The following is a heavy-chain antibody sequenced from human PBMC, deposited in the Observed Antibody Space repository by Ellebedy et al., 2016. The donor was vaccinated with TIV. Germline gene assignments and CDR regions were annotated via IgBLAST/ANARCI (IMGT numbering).Heavy chain of an antibody. CDR1: GGSISSYY. V-gene: IGHV4-59*01. Sequence: SETLSLTXTVSGGSISSYYWSWIRQPPGKGLEWIGYIYYSGSTNYNPSLKSRVTISVDTSKNQFSLKLSSVTAADTAVYYCARGVSYGLGFDYWGQGTLVTVSS. CDR2: IYYSGST. CDR3: ARGVSYGLGFDY. D-gene: IGHD5-18*01. J-gene: IGHJ4*02.